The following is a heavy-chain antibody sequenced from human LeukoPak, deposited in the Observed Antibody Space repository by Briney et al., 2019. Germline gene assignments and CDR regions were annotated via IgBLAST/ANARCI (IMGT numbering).Heavy chain of an antibody. CDR1: GLTFSNAW. CDR2: IKSKTDGGTT. Sequence: KPGGSLRLSCAASGLTFSNAWMSWVRQAPGKGLEWVGRIKSKTDGGTTDYAAPVKGRFTISRDDSKNTLYLQMNSLKTEDTAVYYCVSGYDWRYYYGMDVWGQGTTVTASS. CDR3: VSGYDWRYYYGMDV. D-gene: IGHD5-12*01. J-gene: IGHJ6*02. V-gene: IGHV3-15*01.